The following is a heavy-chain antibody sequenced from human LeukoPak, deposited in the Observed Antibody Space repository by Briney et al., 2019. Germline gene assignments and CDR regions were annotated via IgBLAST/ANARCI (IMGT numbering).Heavy chain of an antibody. CDR2: ISWNSGSI. Sequence: GRSLRLPCAASGFTFDDYAMHWVRQAPGKGLEWVSGISWNSGSIGYADSVEGRFTISRDNAKNSLYLQMNSLRAEDTALYYCAKDIRDTSYYFDTWGQGTLVTVSS. D-gene: IGHD5-18*01. CDR3: AKDIRDTSYYFDT. V-gene: IGHV3-9*01. J-gene: IGHJ4*02. CDR1: GFTFDDYA.